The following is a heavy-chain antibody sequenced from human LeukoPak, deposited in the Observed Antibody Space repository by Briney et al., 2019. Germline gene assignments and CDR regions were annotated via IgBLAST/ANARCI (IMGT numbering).Heavy chain of an antibody. J-gene: IGHJ6*03. CDR2: ISGSGVST. CDR1: GLTFSSYA. Sequence: GGSLRLSCAASGLTFSSYAMAWVRQAPGKGLEWVSTISGSGVSTYYGDSVKGRFTISRDNSKNTLYLQMNSLRVEDTAVYYCASQYIEVNYYYHMDVWGTGTTVIVSS. V-gene: IGHV3-23*01. D-gene: IGHD5-18*01. CDR3: ASQYIEVNYYYHMDV.